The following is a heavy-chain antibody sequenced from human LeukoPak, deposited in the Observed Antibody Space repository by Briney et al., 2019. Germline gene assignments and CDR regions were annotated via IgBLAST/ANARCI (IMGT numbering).Heavy chain of an antibody. CDR1: AFTFGSFG. Sequence: GGSLRLSCAASAFTFGSFGMSWVRQAPGKGLEWVSAISDAGGSTFYADSVKGRFTISRDNSKNTLYLQMNSLRAEDTAVYYCAKGRIQSYMAPEYWGQGTLVTVSS. J-gene: IGHJ4*02. V-gene: IGHV3-23*01. CDR3: AKGRIQSYMAPEY. D-gene: IGHD5-18*01. CDR2: ISDAGGST.